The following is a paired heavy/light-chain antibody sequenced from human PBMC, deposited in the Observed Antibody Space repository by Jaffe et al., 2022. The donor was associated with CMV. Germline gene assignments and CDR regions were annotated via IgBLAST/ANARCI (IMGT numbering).Light chain of an antibody. V-gene: IGKV3-11*01. CDR1: QSVSGY. J-gene: IGKJ3*01. Sequence: EIVLTQSPATLSLSPGERATLSCRASQSVSGYLAWYQQKPGQAPRLLIYDTSKRATGIPGRFSGSGSGTDFTLTISSLEPEDFAVYYCQQRRNWPLTFGPGTKVDIK. CDR2: DTS. CDR3: QQRRNWPLT.
Heavy chain of an antibody. CDR2: FVYREST. V-gene: IGHV4-39*01. D-gene: IGHD5-18*01. CDR3: ARMRGSFGWIGLRPPTPDDY. CDR1: GDSMSSSSYH. Sequence: QLQLQESGPRLVQPSEALSLTCTVSGDSMSSSSYHYDWIRQPPGKGLEWIGSFVYRESTYYNASLRSRATITVDASRNEFALRLNSVTVADTAVYFCARMRGSFGWIGLRPPTPDDYWGQGIRVTVSS. J-gene: IGHJ4*02.